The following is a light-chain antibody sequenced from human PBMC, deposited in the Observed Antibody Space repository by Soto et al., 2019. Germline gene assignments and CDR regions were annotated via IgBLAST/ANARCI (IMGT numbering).Light chain of an antibody. CDR2: GTS. CDR3: QQYDGSPPYT. J-gene: IGKJ2*01. CDR1: QSISSSY. V-gene: IGKV3-20*01. Sequence: IVLTQSPGTLSLSPGERAAISCRASQSISSSYLAWYQHKPGQAPRLLIYGTSSRATGIPHRFSGSGSGTDFTLTISRLEPEDCGVYYCQQYDGSPPYTFGQGTRLEIK.